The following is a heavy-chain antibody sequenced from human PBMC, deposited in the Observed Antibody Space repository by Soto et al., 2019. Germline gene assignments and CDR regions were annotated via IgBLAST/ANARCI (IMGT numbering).Heavy chain of an antibody. V-gene: IGHV4-34*01. CDR3: ARYDFWSGYYPDY. D-gene: IGHD3-3*01. CDR2: INHSGST. Sequence: PSETLSLTCAVYGGSFSGYYWSWIRQPPGKGLEWVGEINHSGSTNYNPSLKSRVTISVDTSKNQFSLKLSSVTAADTAVYYCARYDFWSGYYPDYWGQGTLVTVSS. J-gene: IGHJ4*02. CDR1: GGSFSGYY.